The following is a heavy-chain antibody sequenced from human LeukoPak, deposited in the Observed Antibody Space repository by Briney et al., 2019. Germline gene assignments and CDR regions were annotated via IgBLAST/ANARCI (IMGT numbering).Heavy chain of an antibody. CDR1: GFTFRSHG. J-gene: IGHJ4*02. D-gene: IGHD6-6*01. V-gene: IGHV3-33*01. CDR2: IWYDGSNS. CDR3: AGDMDSSSHYFDY. Sequence: GKSLRLSCAASGFTFRSHGMHWVRQAPGKGLQWVGVIWYDGSNSYYADSVKGRFTISRDNSKNTLYLQMNSLRAEDTAVYYCAGDMDSSSHYFDYWGQGALVTVSS.